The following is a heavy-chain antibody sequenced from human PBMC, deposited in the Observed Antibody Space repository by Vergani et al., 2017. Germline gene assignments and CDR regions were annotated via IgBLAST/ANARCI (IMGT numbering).Heavy chain of an antibody. D-gene: IGHD5-12*01. CDR2: ISGSGGST. CDR3: AKANLRNSGYDYLYYYHAMDG. J-gene: IGHJ6*02. V-gene: IGHV3-23*01. CDR1: GFTFNHYA. Sequence: EVQLLESGGDLVQPGGSLRLSCAASGFTFNHYAMNWVRQAPGKGLEWVSGISGSGGSTYYAGSVKGRFTISRDSSKNTLYLQMNSLSAGDTAVYYCAKANLRNSGYDYLYYYHAMDGGGQGTTVTVSS.